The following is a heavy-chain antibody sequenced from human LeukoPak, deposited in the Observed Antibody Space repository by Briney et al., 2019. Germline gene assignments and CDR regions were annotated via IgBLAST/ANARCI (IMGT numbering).Heavy chain of an antibody. CDR1: GFTFSTYA. J-gene: IGHJ4*02. Sequence: GGSLRLSCAGYGFTFSTYAMSWVRQAPGKGLEWLSDISGSGGRTNYADSVKGRFTISRDNSKNTLYLQMNSLRAEDTAVYYCAKDRYYYDSSGPDYWGQGTLVTVSS. CDR3: AKDRYYYDSSGPDY. D-gene: IGHD3-22*01. CDR2: ISGSGGRT. V-gene: IGHV3-23*01.